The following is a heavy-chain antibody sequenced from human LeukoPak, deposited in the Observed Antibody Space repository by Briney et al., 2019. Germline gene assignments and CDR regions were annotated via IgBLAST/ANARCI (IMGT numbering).Heavy chain of an antibody. J-gene: IGHJ5*02. Sequence: GGSLRLSCTASGFTFSSYSMNWVRQAPGKGLEWVATIRQGESEKYYVDSVKGRFTISRDNPKTSLYLQMNSLRVEDTAVYYCAREWWGYCSSTSCPIDLWGQGTLVTVSS. CDR1: GFTFSSYS. CDR3: AREWWGYCSSTSCPIDL. CDR2: IRQGESEK. D-gene: IGHD2-2*01. V-gene: IGHV3-7*01.